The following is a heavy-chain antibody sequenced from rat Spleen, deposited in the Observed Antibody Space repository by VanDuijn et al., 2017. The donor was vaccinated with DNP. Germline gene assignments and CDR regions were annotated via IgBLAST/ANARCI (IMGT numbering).Heavy chain of an antibody. CDR1: GFSLTDYS. Sequence: QVQLKESGPGMVQPSQTLSLTCTVSGFSLTDYSVYWVRQPPGKVLEWIAAISSGGRPYYNSALKSRLSISRDTSKSQVFLKMNSLQTEDTAIYYCTRGGGGYSDYWGQGVMVTVSS. D-gene: IGHD1-11*01. V-gene: IGHV2-19*01. CDR3: TRGGGGYSDY. J-gene: IGHJ2*01. CDR2: ISSGGRP.